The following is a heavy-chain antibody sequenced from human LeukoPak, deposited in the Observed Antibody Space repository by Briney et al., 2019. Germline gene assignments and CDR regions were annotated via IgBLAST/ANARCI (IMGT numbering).Heavy chain of an antibody. CDR2: VYYSGTT. D-gene: IGHD1-26*01. Sequence: SETLSLICTVSGGSISGSSYYWGWIRQPPGKGLEWIGNVYYSGTTYYSPSLKSRVTISVDTSKNQFSLKLSSVTAADTAVFYCAREKSEVGATTRRYFDLWGRGTLVTVSS. CDR1: GGSISGSSYY. CDR3: AREKSEVGATTRRYFDL. V-gene: IGHV4-39*07. J-gene: IGHJ2*01.